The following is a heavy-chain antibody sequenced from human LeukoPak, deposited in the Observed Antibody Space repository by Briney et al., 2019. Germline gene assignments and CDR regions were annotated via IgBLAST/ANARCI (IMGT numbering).Heavy chain of an antibody. CDR2: ISAYNGNT. CDR3: AREDCSGGSCYSLSLTPVFHVFDS. V-gene: IGHV1-18*01. Sequence: GASVKVSFQASGYAFTSYGISWVRQAPGQGIEWMGWISAYNGNTNYAPKLQGRVTMPTDTSTSTAYPEMRRLTSDDTAVYYCAREDCSGGSCYSLSLTPVFHVFDSWGQGTMVTVSS. D-gene: IGHD2-15*01. J-gene: IGHJ3*02. CDR1: GYAFTSYG.